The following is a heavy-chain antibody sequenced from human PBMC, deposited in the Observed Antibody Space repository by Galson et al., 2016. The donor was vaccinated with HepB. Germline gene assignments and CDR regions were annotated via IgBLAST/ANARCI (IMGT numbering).Heavy chain of an antibody. V-gene: IGHV1-24*01. J-gene: IGHJ4*02. CDR3: ATLPRDFGVIEPLDY. Sequence: SVKVSCKVSGYSLSELPMHWVRQAPGGGLEWMGRFDPEDGKTIYAETFEGRLTMTQDSSTDTAYMQRTSLNTNDTAVYFCATLPRDFGVIEPLDYWGQGTLITVSS. CDR1: GYSLSELP. CDR2: FDPEDGKT. D-gene: IGHD3-3*01.